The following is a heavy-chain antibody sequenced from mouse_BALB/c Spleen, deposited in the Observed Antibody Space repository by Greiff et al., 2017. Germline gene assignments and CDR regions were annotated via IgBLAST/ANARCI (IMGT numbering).Heavy chain of an antibody. D-gene: IGHD2-10*01. CDR3: AKKEGPYYGLYYYAMDY. J-gene: IGHJ4*01. CDR1: GFSLTSYG. V-gene: IGHV2-5-1*01. Sequence: QVQLQQSGPSLVQPSQSLSITCTVSGFSLTSYGVHWVRQSPGKGLEWLGVIWRGGSTDYNAAFMSRLSITKDNSKSQVFFKINSLQADDTAIYYCAKKEGPYYGLYYYAMDYWGQGTSVTVSS. CDR2: IWRGGST.